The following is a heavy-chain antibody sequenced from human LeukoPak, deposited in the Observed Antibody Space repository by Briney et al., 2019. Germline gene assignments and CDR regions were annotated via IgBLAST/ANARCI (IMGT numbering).Heavy chain of an antibody. CDR2: IYFNGNT. J-gene: IGHJ4*02. D-gene: IGHD3-3*01. CDR1: GDSIGSSGYY. Sequence: SETLSLTCTVSGDSIGSSGYYWVWIRQPPGKGLEWVANIYFNGNTYYSPSLKSRVTISLDTSKNQFSLKLTSVTAADTAVYYCARGDFWSGYYLWGQGTLVTVSS. CDR3: ARGDFWSGYYL. V-gene: IGHV4-39*07.